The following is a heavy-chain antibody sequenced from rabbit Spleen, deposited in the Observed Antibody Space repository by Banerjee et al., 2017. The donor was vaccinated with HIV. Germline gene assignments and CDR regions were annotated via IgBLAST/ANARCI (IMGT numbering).Heavy chain of an antibody. CDR3: ARDLAAVIGWNFNL. J-gene: IGHJ4*01. CDR1: GFSFSSSYY. Sequence: QSLEESGGDLVKPEGSLTLTCTASGFSFSSSYYMCWVRQAPGKGLECVACIYAGSSGNTYYTSWAKGRFTISKTSSTTVTLQMTSLTAADTATYFCARDLAAVIGWNFNLWGPGTLVTVS. CDR2: IYAGSSGNT. V-gene: IGHV1S40*01. D-gene: IGHD1-1*01.